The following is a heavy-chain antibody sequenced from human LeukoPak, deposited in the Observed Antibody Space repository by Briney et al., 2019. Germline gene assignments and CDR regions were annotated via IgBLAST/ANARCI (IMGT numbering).Heavy chain of an antibody. CDR3: AKAAGGSP. Sequence: GRSLRLSCAASGFTFTSYCIHCVRQAPGNWLEWVAFIRYDGSNKYYADSVKGRFTISRDNSKNTLYLQMNSLRAEDTAVYYCAKAAGGSPWGKGTTVTISS. CDR1: GFTFTSYC. D-gene: IGHD6-25*01. V-gene: IGHV3-30*02. CDR2: IRYDGSNK. J-gene: IGHJ6*04.